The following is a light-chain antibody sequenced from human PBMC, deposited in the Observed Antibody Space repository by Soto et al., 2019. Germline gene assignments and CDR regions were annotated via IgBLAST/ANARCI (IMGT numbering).Light chain of an antibody. V-gene: IGKV1-27*01. Sequence: DIQVTQSPSSLSASVGDRITITCRASQDISNYLAWYQQKPGKVPKLLIYSASTLQSGVPSRFSGNGSGTDFTLTISSLQPEDVATYFCQKYNSALTFGQGTRLEIK. J-gene: IGKJ5*01. CDR2: SAS. CDR3: QKYNSALT. CDR1: QDISNY.